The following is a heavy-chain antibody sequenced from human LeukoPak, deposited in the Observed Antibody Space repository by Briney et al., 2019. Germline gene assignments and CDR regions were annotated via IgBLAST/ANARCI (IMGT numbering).Heavy chain of an antibody. V-gene: IGHV3-30-3*01. Sequence: PGRSLRLSCAASGFTFSSYAMHWVRQAPGKGLEWVAVISYDGSNKYYADSVKGRFTISRDNSKNTLYLQMNSLRAEDTAVYYCARVGFEPYVVTAAFDYWGQGTLVSVYS. CDR2: ISYDGSNK. CDR1: GFTFSSYA. J-gene: IGHJ4*02. D-gene: IGHD2-21*02. CDR3: ARVGFEPYVVTAAFDY.